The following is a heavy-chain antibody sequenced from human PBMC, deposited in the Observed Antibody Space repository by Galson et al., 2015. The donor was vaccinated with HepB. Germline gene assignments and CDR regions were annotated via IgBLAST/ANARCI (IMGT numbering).Heavy chain of an antibody. CDR3: ARSTLGGNWFDP. V-gene: IGHV1-3*01. CDR1: GNTFSTYG. CDR2: INVGNGDR. Sequence: SVKVSCKASGNTFSTYGMHWVRQAPGQRLEWMGWINVGNGDRKYSQKFQGRVIITRDTSASTVYMELSSLRCEDTAVYYCARSTLGGNWFDPWGQGTLVTVSP. D-gene: IGHD3-16*01. J-gene: IGHJ5*02.